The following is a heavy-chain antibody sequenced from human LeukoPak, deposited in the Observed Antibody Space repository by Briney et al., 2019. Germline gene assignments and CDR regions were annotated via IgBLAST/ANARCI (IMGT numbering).Heavy chain of an antibody. CDR2: INPSGGST. J-gene: IGHJ5*01. CDR3: ARSGSRMHRYCSSTSCYLWFDS. D-gene: IGHD2-2*01. V-gene: IGHV1-46*01. CDR1: GYTFTSYY. Sequence: PGASVKVSCKASGYTFTSYYMHWVRQAPGQGLEWMGIINPSGGSTSYAQKFQGRVTMTRDTSTSTVYMELSSLRSEDTAVYYCARSGSRMHRYCSSTSCYLWFDSWGQGTLVTVSS.